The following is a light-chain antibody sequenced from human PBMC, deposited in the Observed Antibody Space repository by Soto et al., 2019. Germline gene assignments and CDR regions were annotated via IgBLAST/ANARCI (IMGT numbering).Light chain of an antibody. CDR1: TGAVTSGYY. CDR3: LLHYSGASLWV. Sequence: QAVVTQESSLTVSPGGTVTLTCASSTGAVTSGYYPNWFQQKPGQAPRALIYATSNKYSWTPARFSGSLLGGKAALTLSGAQPEDEADYYCLLHYSGASLWVFGGGTKVTVL. J-gene: IGLJ3*02. CDR2: ATS. V-gene: IGLV7-43*01.